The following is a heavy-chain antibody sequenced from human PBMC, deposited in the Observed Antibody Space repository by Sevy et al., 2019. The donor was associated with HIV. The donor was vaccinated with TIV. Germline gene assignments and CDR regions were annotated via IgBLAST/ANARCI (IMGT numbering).Heavy chain of an antibody. Sequence: GGSLRLSCAVSGFIFSGYSMNWVPQAPGKGLEWVSYISSSSDVIYYADSVKGRFTISRDNARNSLYLQMNSLRDEDTAVYYCARTIAAAETFDYWGQGALVTVSS. D-gene: IGHD6-25*01. J-gene: IGHJ4*02. CDR2: ISSSSDVI. CDR3: ARTIAAAETFDY. CDR1: GFIFSGYS. V-gene: IGHV3-48*02.